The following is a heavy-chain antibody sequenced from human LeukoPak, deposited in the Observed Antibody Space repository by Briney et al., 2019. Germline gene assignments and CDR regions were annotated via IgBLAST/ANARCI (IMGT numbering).Heavy chain of an antibody. CDR1: GGSISSSSYY. Sequence: PSETLSLTCTVSGGSISSSSYYWVWIRQSPGMGLEWIGTIYYSGRTYYNPPLKSRVTIFVDTSKNQFSLQMSSVTAADTAVYYCARSDSSSSVVVGSYYGMDVWGQGTTVTVSS. V-gene: IGHV4-39*01. J-gene: IGHJ6*02. CDR2: IYYSGRT. D-gene: IGHD6-6*01. CDR3: ARSDSSSSVVVGSYYGMDV.